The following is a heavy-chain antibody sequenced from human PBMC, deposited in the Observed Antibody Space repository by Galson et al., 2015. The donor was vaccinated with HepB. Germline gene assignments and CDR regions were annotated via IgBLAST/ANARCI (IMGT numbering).Heavy chain of an antibody. J-gene: IGHJ4*02. CDR2: ITSRSTNI. CDR1: GFTFSSYS. CDR3: ARDGGRGYNWNGNDN. V-gene: IGHV3-21*01. D-gene: IGHD1-20*01. Sequence: SLRLSCAASGFTFSSYSMNWVRQAPGKGLEWVSSITSRSTNIYYADSVKGRFTISRDNAKNSLYLQMNSLRAEDTAVYYCARDGGRGYNWNGNDNWGQGTLVTVSS.